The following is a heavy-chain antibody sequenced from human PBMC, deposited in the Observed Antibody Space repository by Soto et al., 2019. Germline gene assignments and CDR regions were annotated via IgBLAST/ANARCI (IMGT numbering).Heavy chain of an antibody. D-gene: IGHD5-18*01. Sequence: SQTLSLTCAISGDSVSSNSAAWNWIRQSPSRGLEWLGRTYYRSKWYNDYAVSVKSRITINPDTSKNQFSLQLNSVTPEDTAVYYCARTYTAMVAGYYYYGMDVWGQGTTVTVSS. V-gene: IGHV6-1*01. J-gene: IGHJ6*02. CDR3: ARTYTAMVAGYYYYGMDV. CDR2: TYYRSKWYN. CDR1: GDSVSSNSAA.